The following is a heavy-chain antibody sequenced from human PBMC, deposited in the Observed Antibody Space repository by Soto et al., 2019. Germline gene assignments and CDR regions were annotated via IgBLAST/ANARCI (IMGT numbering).Heavy chain of an antibody. J-gene: IGHJ4*02. D-gene: IGHD6-6*01. CDR1: GYTFTSYD. CDR3: ARGLRAARGYYFDY. CDR2: MNPNSGNT. V-gene: IGHV1-8*01. Sequence: ASVKVSCKASGYTFTSYDINWVRQATGQGLEWMGWMNPNSGNTGYAQKFQGRVTMTRNTSISTAYMELSSLRSEDTAVYYCARGLRAARGYYFDYWGQGTLVTVSS.